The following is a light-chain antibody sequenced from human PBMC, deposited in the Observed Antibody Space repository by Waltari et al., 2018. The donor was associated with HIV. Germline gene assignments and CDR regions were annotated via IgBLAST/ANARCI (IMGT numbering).Light chain of an antibody. Sequence: SYVLTQAPSVSVAPGQAARITRGGNNIGIKTAHLYQQQPGQAPVPGLYDDTDRPSGIPERFSGSNSGNTATLTISRVEAGDEADYYCQVWDESSEHVVFGGGTKVTVL. CDR1: NIGIKT. CDR3: QVWDESSEHVV. J-gene: IGLJ2*01. V-gene: IGLV3-21*02. CDR2: DDT.